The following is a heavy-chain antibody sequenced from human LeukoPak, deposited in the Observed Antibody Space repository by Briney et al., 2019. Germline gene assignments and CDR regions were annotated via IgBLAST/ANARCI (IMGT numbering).Heavy chain of an antibody. V-gene: IGHV4-39*01. CDR2: IYYTGST. D-gene: IGHD3-16*01. J-gene: IGHJ4*02. CDR1: GSSITSVSHY. CDR3: ARRWGDIVGVTYEY. Sequence: PSETLSLTCTISGSSITSVSHYWGWIRQPPGKGLEWIGDIYYTGSTYYSPSLRSRVTMSVHTSENQFSLRLNSVTAVDTAVYYCARRWGDIVGVTYEYWGQGTLVTVSS.